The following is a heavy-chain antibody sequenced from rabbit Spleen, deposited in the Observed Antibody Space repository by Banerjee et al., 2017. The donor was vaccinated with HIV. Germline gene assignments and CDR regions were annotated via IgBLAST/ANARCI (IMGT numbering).Heavy chain of an antibody. V-gene: IGHV1S43*01. CDR3: VREAGYGGYGDGNL. D-gene: IGHD6-1*01. CDR1: GFDFTTTYY. J-gene: IGHJ4*01. CDR2: IDTSSGNT. Sequence: QSLEESGGDLVKPGASLTLTCKASGFDFTTTYYMCWVRQAPGKGLELIACIDTSSGNTNYATWAKGRFTITRSTSLNTVTLQLNSLTAADTATYFCVREAGYGGYGDGNLWGPGTLVTVS.